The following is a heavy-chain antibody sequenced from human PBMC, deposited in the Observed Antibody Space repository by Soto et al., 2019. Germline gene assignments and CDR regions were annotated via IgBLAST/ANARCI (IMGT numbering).Heavy chain of an antibody. V-gene: IGHV1-3*01. CDR3: ARDRGYSGYGDNWFDP. Sequence: QVQLVQSGAEVKKPGASVKVSCKASGYTFTSYAMHWVRQAPGQRLEWMGWINAGNGNTKYSQKFQGRVTITWDTSASTAYMELSSLRSEDTAVYYCARDRGYSGYGDNWFDPWGQGTLVTVSS. CDR1: GYTFTSYA. D-gene: IGHD5-12*01. CDR2: INAGNGNT. J-gene: IGHJ5*02.